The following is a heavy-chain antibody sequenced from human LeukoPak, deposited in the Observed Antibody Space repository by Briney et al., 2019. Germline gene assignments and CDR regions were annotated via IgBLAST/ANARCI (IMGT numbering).Heavy chain of an antibody. D-gene: IGHD1-26*01. CDR3: VRALGGATQDAFDI. J-gene: IGHJ3*02. Sequence: ASVKVSCKASGGTFSSYAISWVRQAPGQGLEWMGRIIPSGGSTSYAQKFQGRVTMTRDTSTSTVYMELSSLRSEDTAVYYCVRALGGATQDAFDIWGQGTMVTVSS. CDR2: IIPSGGST. V-gene: IGHV1-46*03. CDR1: GGTFSSYA.